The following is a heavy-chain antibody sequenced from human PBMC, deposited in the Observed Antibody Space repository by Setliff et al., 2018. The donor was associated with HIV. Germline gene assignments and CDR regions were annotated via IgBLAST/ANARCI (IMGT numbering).Heavy chain of an antibody. CDR2: NIPVIGTA. Sequence: GASVKVSCKASGGTFSSYAISWVRQAPGQGLEWMGGNIPVIGTANYAQKFQGRITITADESTSTAYMELNSLRSEDTAVYYCAGRVRDCSGGSCYLDAFDIWGQGTMVTVSS. J-gene: IGHJ3*02. CDR1: GGTFSSYA. CDR3: AGRVRDCSGGSCYLDAFDI. D-gene: IGHD2-15*01. V-gene: IGHV1-69*13.